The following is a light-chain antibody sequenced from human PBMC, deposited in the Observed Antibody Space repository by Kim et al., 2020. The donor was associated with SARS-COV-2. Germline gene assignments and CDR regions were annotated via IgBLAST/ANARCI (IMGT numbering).Light chain of an antibody. CDR1: GSNIADNA. V-gene: IGLV1-36*01. CDR3: ATWDDTLRGWV. Sequence: QSVLTQPPSVSEAPGQRVTISCSGGGSNIADNAVHWYQQVPGKPPRLLIYYDDLLPSGVSGRFSGSRSGTSASLAISELQSEDEADYYCATWDDTLRGWVFGGGTKLTVL. CDR2: YDD. J-gene: IGLJ3*02.